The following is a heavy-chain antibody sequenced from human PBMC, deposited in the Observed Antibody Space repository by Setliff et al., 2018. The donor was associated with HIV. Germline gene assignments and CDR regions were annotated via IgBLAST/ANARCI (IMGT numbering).Heavy chain of an antibody. CDR2: VYYTGTS. J-gene: IGHJ1*01. CDR1: GVSVSSGGYY. V-gene: IGHV4-31*03. Sequence: PSETLSLTCTVSGVSVSSGGYYWSWIRQHPGKGLEWIGYVYYTGTSYFNPSLKSRITISVDTYKNHFSLKLGFVTAADTAVYYCARGESTTWDLAEYFQHWGHGTLVTVSS. D-gene: IGHD2-2*01. CDR3: ARGESTTWDLAEYFQH.